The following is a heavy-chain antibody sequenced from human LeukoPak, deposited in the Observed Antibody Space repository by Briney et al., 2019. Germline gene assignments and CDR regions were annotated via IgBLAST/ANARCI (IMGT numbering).Heavy chain of an antibody. Sequence: GESLKISCKGSGYTFTSYDINWVRQATGQGLEWMGWMNPNSGNTGYAQKFQGRVTITRNTSISTAYMELSSLRSEDTAVYYCARGRKGKTYNWFDPWGQGTLVTVSS. D-gene: IGHD3-10*01. J-gene: IGHJ5*02. V-gene: IGHV1-8*03. CDR3: ARGRKGKTYNWFDP. CDR1: GYTFTSYD. CDR2: MNPNSGNT.